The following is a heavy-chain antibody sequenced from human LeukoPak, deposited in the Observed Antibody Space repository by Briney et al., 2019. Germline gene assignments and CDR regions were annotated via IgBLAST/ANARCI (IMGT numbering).Heavy chain of an antibody. CDR3: ARGLTFDY. V-gene: IGHV3-33*03. J-gene: IGHJ4*02. CDR1: GFTFSGFG. CDR2: IWYDGSNK. Sequence: SGGSLRLSCAASGFTFSGFGMHWVRQALGKGLEWVAVIWYDGSNKYYADSVKGRFTISRDNAKNSLYLQMNSLRAEDTAVYYCARGLTFDYWGQGALVTVSS.